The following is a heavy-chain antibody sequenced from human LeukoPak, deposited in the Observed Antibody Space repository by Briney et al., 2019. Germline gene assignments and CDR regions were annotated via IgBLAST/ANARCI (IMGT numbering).Heavy chain of an antibody. Sequence: PGGSLRLSCAASGFTVSSNYMSWVRQAPGKGLEWVSVIYSDGSTYYADSVKGRFTISRDNAKNSLYLQMNSLRAEDTALYYCARGYDSSGYCYLGAFDIWGQGTMVTVSS. CDR3: ARGYDSSGYCYLGAFDI. CDR1: GFTVSSNY. D-gene: IGHD3-22*01. J-gene: IGHJ3*02. V-gene: IGHV3-53*01. CDR2: IYSDGST.